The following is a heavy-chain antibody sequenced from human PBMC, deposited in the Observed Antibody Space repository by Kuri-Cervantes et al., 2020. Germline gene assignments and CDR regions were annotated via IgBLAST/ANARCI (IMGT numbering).Heavy chain of an antibody. CDR2: ISYDGSNK. J-gene: IGHJ4*02. CDR1: GFTFSSYA. Sequence: GGSLRLSCAASGFTFSSYAMHWVRQAPGKWLEWVAVISYDGSNKYYADSVKGRFTISRDNSTNSLYLQMNSLRARDTAVYYCARHSSLGYWGQGTLVTVSS. CDR3: ARHSSLGY. V-gene: IGHV3-30*01. D-gene: IGHD6-6*01.